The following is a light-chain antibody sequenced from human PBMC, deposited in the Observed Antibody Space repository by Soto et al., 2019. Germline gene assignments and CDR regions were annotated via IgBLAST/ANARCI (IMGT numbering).Light chain of an antibody. V-gene: IGLV2-11*01. Sequence: QSALTQPRSVSGSPGQSVTISCTGTSSDVGGYNHVSWYQQHPGKAPKMMTYDVSKRPSGVPGRFSGSKSGNTASLTISGLQAEDEADYYCCSYAGSYTFVFGGGTKVTVL. CDR2: DVS. CDR1: SSDVGGYNH. J-gene: IGLJ2*01. CDR3: CSYAGSYTFV.